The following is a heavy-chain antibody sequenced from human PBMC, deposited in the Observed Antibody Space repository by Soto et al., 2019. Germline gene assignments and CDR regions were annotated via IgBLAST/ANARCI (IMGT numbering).Heavy chain of an antibody. D-gene: IGHD1-26*01. CDR1: GGSISSSNW. Sequence: PSETLSLTCAVSGGSISSSNWWSWVRQPPGKGLEWIGEIYHSGRTNYNPSLTSQITISVDKSKNQFSLRLISVTAADTAVYYCARAYSGSYSDYWGQGTLVTVSS. J-gene: IGHJ4*02. CDR3: ARAYSGSYSDY. CDR2: IYHSGRT. V-gene: IGHV4-4*02.